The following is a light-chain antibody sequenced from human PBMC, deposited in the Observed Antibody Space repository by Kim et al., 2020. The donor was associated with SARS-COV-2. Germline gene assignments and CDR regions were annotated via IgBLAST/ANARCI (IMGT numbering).Light chain of an antibody. J-gene: IGKJ4*01. CDR3: QQYDTSFSGLT. Sequence: ESVLTQSPGTLSLSPGERATLSCRASQSVSNNYLAWYQQKPGQAPRLLIYGASSRATGIPDKFSGSVSGTDFTLIISRLEPEDFAVYYCQQYDTSFSGLTFGGGTKVDIK. V-gene: IGKV3-20*01. CDR1: QSVSNNY. CDR2: GAS.